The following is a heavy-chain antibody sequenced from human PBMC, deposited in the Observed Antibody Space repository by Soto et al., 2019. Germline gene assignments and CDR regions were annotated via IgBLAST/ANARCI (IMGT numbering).Heavy chain of an antibody. CDR2: IYSGGST. J-gene: IGHJ4*02. D-gene: IGHD6-6*01. CDR3: ARAGQYSTASPFDY. Sequence: EVQLVESGGGLIQPGGSLRLSCAASGFTVSSHYMRWVRQAPGKGLEWVSVIYSGGSTYYADSVKGRFTISRDNSKNTLSLQMNSLRAEDTAVYYCARAGQYSTASPFDYWGQGTLVPVSS. CDR1: GFTVSSHY. V-gene: IGHV3-53*01.